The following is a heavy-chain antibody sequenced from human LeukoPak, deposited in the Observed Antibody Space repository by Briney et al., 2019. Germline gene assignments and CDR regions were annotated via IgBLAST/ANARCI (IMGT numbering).Heavy chain of an antibody. V-gene: IGHV4-30-4*01. D-gene: IGHD4-17*01. J-gene: IGHJ4*02. CDR1: GGSISSGDYY. CDR2: IYYSGST. CDR3: ARVDYGDYENDY. Sequence: SETLSLTCTVSGGSISSGDYYWSWIRQPPGKGLEWIGYIYYSGSTYYNPPLKSRVTISVDTSKNQFSLKLSSVTAADTAVYYCARVDYGDYENDYWGQGTLVTVSS.